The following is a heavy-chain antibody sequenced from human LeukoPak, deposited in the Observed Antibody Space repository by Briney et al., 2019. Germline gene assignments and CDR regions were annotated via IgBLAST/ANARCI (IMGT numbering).Heavy chain of an antibody. D-gene: IGHD7-27*01. CDR1: GFTFNSYS. Sequence: GGSLRLSCGASGFTFNSYSMNWVRQAPGKGLEWVSYISSSTSRIYYADSVKGRFTISRDSARRSLFLQMNSLRDEDTAVYYCTRDIHWAFDYWGQGTLVTVSS. CDR2: ISSSTSRI. J-gene: IGHJ4*02. CDR3: TRDIHWAFDY. V-gene: IGHV3-48*02.